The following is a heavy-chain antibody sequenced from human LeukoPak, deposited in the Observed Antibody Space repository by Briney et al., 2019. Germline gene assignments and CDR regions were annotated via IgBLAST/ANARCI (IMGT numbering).Heavy chain of an antibody. CDR1: GFTFSTYA. CDR2: ISTSGGRT. D-gene: IGHD1-26*01. CDR3: AKTSGSYWNYFDY. J-gene: IGHJ4*02. V-gene: IGHV3-23*01. Sequence: GGSLRLSCAASGFTFSTYAMSWVRQAPGKGLEWVSGISTSGGRTFYADSVKGRFTLSRDNSKSTLYLQMNSLRAEDTAVYYCAKTSGSYWNYFDYWGQGTLVTVSS.